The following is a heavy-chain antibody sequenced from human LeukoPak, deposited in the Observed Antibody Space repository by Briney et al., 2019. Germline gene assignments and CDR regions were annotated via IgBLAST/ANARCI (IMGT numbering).Heavy chain of an antibody. CDR2: ISYDGSNK. Sequence: GGSLRLSCAASGLTFSSYAMHWVRQAPGKGLEWVAVISYDGSNKYYADSVKGRFTISRDNSKNTLYLQMNSLRAEDTAVYYCARDYAATGGLDYWGQGTLVTVSS. CDR3: ARDYAATGGLDY. V-gene: IGHV3-30-3*01. J-gene: IGHJ4*02. CDR1: GLTFSSYA. D-gene: IGHD2-8*02.